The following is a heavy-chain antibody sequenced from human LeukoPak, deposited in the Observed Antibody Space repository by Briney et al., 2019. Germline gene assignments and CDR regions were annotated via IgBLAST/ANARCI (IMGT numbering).Heavy chain of an antibody. V-gene: IGHV4-59*12. Sequence: PSETLSLTCTVSGGSISSYYWSWIRQPPGKGLEWIGYIYYSGSTNYNPSLKSRVTMSVDTSKNQFSLKLSSVTAADTAVYYCARDVVVVVPAAHYYYYYMDVWGKGTTVTVSS. CDR1: GGSISSYY. CDR2: IYYSGST. D-gene: IGHD2-2*01. J-gene: IGHJ6*03. CDR3: ARDVVVVVPAAHYYYYYMDV.